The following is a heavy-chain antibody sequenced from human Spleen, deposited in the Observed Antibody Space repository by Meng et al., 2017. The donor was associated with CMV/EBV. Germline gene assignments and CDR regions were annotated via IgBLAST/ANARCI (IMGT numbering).Heavy chain of an antibody. CDR3: ARARYCSSTSCYAFDY. CDR1: GYTFTRYS. Sequence: ASVKVSCKASGYTFTRYSITWVRQAPGQGLEWMGWISAYNGNTNYAQKLQGRVTMTTDTSTSTAYMELRSLRSDDTAVYYCARARYCSSTSCYAFDYWGQGTLVTVSS. CDR2: ISAYNGNT. V-gene: IGHV1-18*01. D-gene: IGHD2-2*01. J-gene: IGHJ4*02.